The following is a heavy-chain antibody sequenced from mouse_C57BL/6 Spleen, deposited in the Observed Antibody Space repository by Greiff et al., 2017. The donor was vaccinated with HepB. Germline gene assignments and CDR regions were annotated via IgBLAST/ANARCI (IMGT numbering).Heavy chain of an antibody. D-gene: IGHD2-4*01. CDR3: ARRYYDYPYWYFDV. CDR2: ISSGSSTI. CDR1: GLTFSDYG. Sequence: EVHLVESGGGLVKPGGALKLSCAASGLTFSDYGMHWVRQAPETGLKWVAYISSGSSTIYYADTVKGRFTISRDNANNTLFLQMNSLRSEDTAMYYCARRYYDYPYWYFDVWGTGTTVTVSS. J-gene: IGHJ1*03. V-gene: IGHV5-17*01.